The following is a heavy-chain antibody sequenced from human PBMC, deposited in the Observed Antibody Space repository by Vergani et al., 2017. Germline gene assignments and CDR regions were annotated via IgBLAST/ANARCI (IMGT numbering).Heavy chain of an antibody. J-gene: IGHJ4*02. CDR1: GGSISSYY. CDR3: ARESIAALHFDD. Sequence: QVQLQESGPGLVKPSQTLSLTCTVSGGSISSYYWSWIRQPPGKGLEWIGYIYYSGSTNYNPSLKSRVTISVDTSKNQFSLKLSSVTAADTAVYYCARESIAALHFDDWGQGTLVTVSS. V-gene: IGHV4-59*12. CDR2: IYYSGST. D-gene: IGHD6-6*01.